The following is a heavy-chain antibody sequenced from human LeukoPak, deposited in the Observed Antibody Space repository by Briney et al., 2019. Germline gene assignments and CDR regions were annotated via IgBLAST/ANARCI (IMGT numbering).Heavy chain of an antibody. V-gene: IGHV4-34*01. CDR3: ARQAVLGATRWFDP. CDR2: INHSGST. Sequence: PSETLSLTCAVYGGSFSGYYWSWIRQPPGKGLEWIGEINHSGSTNYNPSLKSRVTISVDTSKNQFSLKLSSVTAADTAAYYCARQAVLGATRWFDPWGQGALVTVSS. D-gene: IGHD1-26*01. J-gene: IGHJ5*02. CDR1: GGSFSGYY.